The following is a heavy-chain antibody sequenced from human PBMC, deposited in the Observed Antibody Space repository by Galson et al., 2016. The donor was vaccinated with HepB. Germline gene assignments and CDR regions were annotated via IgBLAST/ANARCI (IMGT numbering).Heavy chain of an antibody. Sequence: SLRLSCAASGFNVSSNYMNWVRQAPGKGLEWVSVTNAGGSTYYADSVKGRFTISRDSSKNTLYFQMNSLRAEDTAMYYCARGVPYYDFWSGKPFDYWGQGTLVTVSS. V-gene: IGHV3-66*02. CDR2: TNAGGST. D-gene: IGHD3-3*01. J-gene: IGHJ4*02. CDR1: GFNVSSNY. CDR3: ARGVPYYDFWSGKPFDY.